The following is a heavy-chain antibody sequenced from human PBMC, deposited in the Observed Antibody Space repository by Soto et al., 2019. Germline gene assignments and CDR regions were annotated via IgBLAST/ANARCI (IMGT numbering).Heavy chain of an antibody. D-gene: IGHD3-10*01. V-gene: IGHV4-59*01. Sequence: SETLSLTCTVSGASISSYRWIWSRQPPGKGLEWIGYIHYSGSAYYNPSLKRRVTISADMSKSQFSLKLTSMTAADTAVYYCARDSPRSGGYGMDVWGQGTTVTVSS. CDR2: IHYSGSA. CDR3: ARDSPRSGGYGMDV. CDR1: GASISSYR. J-gene: IGHJ6*02.